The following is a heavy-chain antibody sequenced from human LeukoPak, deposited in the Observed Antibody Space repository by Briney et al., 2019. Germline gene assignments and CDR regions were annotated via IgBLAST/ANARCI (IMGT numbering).Heavy chain of an antibody. J-gene: IGHJ3*02. D-gene: IGHD5-24*01. CDR3: ARDRNYAFDI. CDR2: ISNTI. V-gene: IGHV3-48*04. Sequence: GGSLRLSCAASGFTFSSYSMNWVRQAPGKGLEWVSYISNTIYYADSVKGRFTISRDNAKNSLYLQMDSLRAEDTAVYYCARDRNYAFDIWGQGTMVTVSS. CDR1: GFTFSSYS.